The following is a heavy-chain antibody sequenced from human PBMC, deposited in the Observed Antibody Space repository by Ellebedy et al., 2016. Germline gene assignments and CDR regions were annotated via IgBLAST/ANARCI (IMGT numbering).Heavy chain of an antibody. CDR2: IYPGDSDT. CDR1: GYSFTSYW. V-gene: IGHV5-51*01. Sequence: GESLKISCKGSGYSFTSYWIGWVRQMPGKGLEWMGIIYPGDSDTRYSPSFQGQVTISADKSISTAYLQWSSLKASDTAMYYCARSPRNTAALGYAFDIWGQGTMVTVSS. D-gene: IGHD5-18*01. CDR3: ARSPRNTAALGYAFDI. J-gene: IGHJ3*02.